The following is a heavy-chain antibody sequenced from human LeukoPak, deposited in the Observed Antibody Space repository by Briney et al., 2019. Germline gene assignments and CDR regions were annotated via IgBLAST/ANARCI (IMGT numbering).Heavy chain of an antibody. CDR2: ITSDGRST. V-gene: IGHV3-74*01. J-gene: IGHJ5*02. Sequence: PGGSLRLSCAASGFTFSNYLMHWVRQAPGKGLVWVSRITSDGRSTHYADSVKGRFTISRDNAKNTLYLQMNSLTAEDTAAYYCVSLGYCSTSSCQPWGQGTLVTVSS. D-gene: IGHD2-2*01. CDR3: VSLGYCSTSSCQP. CDR1: GFTFSNYL.